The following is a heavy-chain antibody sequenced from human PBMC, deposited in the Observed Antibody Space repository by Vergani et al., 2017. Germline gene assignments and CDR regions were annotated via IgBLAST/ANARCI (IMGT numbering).Heavy chain of an antibody. D-gene: IGHD3-3*01. CDR2: ILPSGNS. CDR3: ARAPIGSTIFGVVIIRFAFDI. Sequence: QLQLQESGSGLVKPSQTLSLTCAVSGDSITNGGFSWNWIRQPPGKGPEWIGYILPSGNSDYNPSLKNRVSISLDKSKNQFSLWVNSVTAADTAVYYCARAPIGSTIFGVVIIRFAFDIWGQGTMVTVSS. V-gene: IGHV4-30-2*01. J-gene: IGHJ3*02. CDR1: GDSITNGGFS.